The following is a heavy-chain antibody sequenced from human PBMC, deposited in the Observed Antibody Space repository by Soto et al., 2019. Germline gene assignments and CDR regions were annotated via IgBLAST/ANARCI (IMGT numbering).Heavy chain of an antibody. J-gene: IGHJ6*02. D-gene: IGHD4-17*01. CDR2: INAYNGNT. Sequence: ASVKVSCKASGYSFTNYGIHWVRQAPGQRLEWVGWINAYNGNTKYSQKFQGRVTFTRDTSASTVYMEMSSLRSDDTAVYYCARDVRSHDYGHYYYGMDVWGQGTTVTVSS. V-gene: IGHV1-3*01. CDR1: GYSFTNYG. CDR3: ARDVRSHDYGHYYYGMDV.